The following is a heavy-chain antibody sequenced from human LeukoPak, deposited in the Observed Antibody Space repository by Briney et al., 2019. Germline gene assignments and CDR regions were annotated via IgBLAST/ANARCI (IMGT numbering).Heavy chain of an antibody. J-gene: IGHJ4*02. CDR3: ARGLWYY. V-gene: IGHV3-7*01. D-gene: IGHD3-10*01. CDR2: IKKDGGDK. CDR1: GFNFSNYW. Sequence: PGGSLRLSCVASGFNFSNYWMSWVRQAPGKGLEWVANIKKDGGDKYYADSVKGRFTISRDNTKNSLYLQVNSLRVEDTAIYYCARGLWYYWGPGTLVTVSS.